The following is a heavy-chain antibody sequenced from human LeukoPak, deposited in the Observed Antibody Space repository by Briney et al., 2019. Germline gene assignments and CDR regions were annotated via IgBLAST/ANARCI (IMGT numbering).Heavy chain of an antibody. V-gene: IGHV3-7*05. Sequence: GGSLRLSCAASGFTFRNCWITWVRQAPGKGLEWVANIKQGGSEKHYVDSVKGRFTISRDDATNSLYLQMNSLRIEDTAVYYCAREGQQSYGMDVWGQGTTVTVSS. D-gene: IGHD6-13*01. CDR3: AREGQQSYGMDV. CDR1: GFTFRNCW. J-gene: IGHJ6*02. CDR2: IKQGGSEK.